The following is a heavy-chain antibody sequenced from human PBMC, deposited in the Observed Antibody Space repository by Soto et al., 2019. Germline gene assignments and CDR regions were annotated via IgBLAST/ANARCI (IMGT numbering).Heavy chain of an antibody. CDR1: GFIVSTYA. J-gene: IGHJ4*02. V-gene: IGHV3-23*01. CDR2: TSGSDDRT. CDR3: ARPLRSGNIDMVFDY. D-gene: IGHD5-18*01. Sequence: PGGSLRLSCAASGFIVSTYAVSWVRQAPGTGLEWISSTSGSDDRTFYADSVKGRFTISRDSSKNTLFLQMDSLRAEDTAIYYCARPLRSGNIDMVFDYWGQGTLVTVSS.